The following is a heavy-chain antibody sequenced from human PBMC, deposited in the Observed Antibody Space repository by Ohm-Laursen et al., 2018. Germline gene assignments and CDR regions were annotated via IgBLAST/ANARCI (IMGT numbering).Heavy chain of an antibody. J-gene: IGHJ4*02. CDR1: GFTFSSYW. CDR3: AKDKTPYSGSYVDY. Sequence: SLRLSCAASGFTFSSYWMSWVRQAPGKGLEWVAVISYDESNKYYADSVKGRFTISRDNSKNTLYLQMNSLRAEGTAVYYCAKDKTPYSGSYVDYWGQGTLVTVSS. CDR2: ISYDESNK. V-gene: IGHV3-30*18. D-gene: IGHD1-26*01.